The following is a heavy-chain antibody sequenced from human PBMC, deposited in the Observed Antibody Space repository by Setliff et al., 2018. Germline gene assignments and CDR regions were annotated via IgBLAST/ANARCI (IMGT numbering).Heavy chain of an antibody. CDR1: RFTFSNYG. CDR2: IWKDGSTK. V-gene: IGHV3-33*01. Sequence: SLRLSCVASRFTFSNYGMHWVRQAPGKGLEWVALIWKDGSTKFYGDSMKGRFTISRDNSKNTLYLQMDTLRAENTAVYYCARNWATAQHYYYGMDVWGQGTTVTVSS. CDR3: ARNWATAQHYYYGMDV. J-gene: IGHJ6*02. D-gene: IGHD2-21*02.